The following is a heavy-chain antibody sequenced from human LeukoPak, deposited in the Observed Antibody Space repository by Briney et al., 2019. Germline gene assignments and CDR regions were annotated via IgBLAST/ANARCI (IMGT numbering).Heavy chain of an antibody. CDR2: ISSSGSTI. Sequence: GGSLRLSCAASGFTFSSYEMNWVRQAPGKGLEWVSYISSSGSTICYADSVKGRFTISRDNAKNSLYLQMNSLRAEDTAVYYCASFGSYYYDSSGYWGWGQGTLVTVSS. CDR3: ASFGSYYYDSSGYWG. J-gene: IGHJ4*02. D-gene: IGHD3-22*01. V-gene: IGHV3-48*03. CDR1: GFTFSSYE.